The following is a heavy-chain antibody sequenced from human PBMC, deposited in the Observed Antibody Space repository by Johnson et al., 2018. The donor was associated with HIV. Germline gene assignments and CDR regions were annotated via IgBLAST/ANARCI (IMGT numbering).Heavy chain of an antibody. V-gene: IGHV3-23*04. J-gene: IGHJ3*02. CDR1: GFTFDDYA. D-gene: IGHD5-24*01. Sequence: VQLVESGGGLVQPGRSLRLSCAASGFTFDDYAMHWVRQAPGKGLEWVSGISGSGGSTYYADSVKGRFTISRDNSKNTLYLQMNSLRAEDTAVYYCARDTGDGLQRGAFDIWGQGTVVTVSS. CDR3: ARDTGDGLQRGAFDI. CDR2: ISGSGGST.